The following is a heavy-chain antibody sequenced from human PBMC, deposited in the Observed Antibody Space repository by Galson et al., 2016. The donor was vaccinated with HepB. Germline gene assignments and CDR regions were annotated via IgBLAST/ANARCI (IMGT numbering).Heavy chain of an antibody. Sequence: SLRLSCAASGFTSSTYGMHWVRQAPGKGLEWVAVIWHDGGKKDYADSVKGRIIISRDNSKNTVFLQMNSLRVEDTALYYCARDSEIYSNFGGGLDYWGQGALVTVSS. J-gene: IGHJ4*02. V-gene: IGHV3-33*01. D-gene: IGHD3-16*01. CDR2: IWHDGGKK. CDR1: GFTSSTYG. CDR3: ARDSEIYSNFGGGLDY.